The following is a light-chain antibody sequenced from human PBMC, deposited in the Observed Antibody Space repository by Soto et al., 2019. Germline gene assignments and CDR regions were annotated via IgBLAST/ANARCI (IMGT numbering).Light chain of an antibody. CDR2: SNN. V-gene: IGLV1-40*01. Sequence: QSVLTQPPSVSGAPGQRVTISCTGSRSNIGAGYDVHWYQQLPGAAPKLLIYSNNNRPSGVPDRFSGSKSGTSASLAITGLQAEDEANYYCQSYDNSLSVSWVFGTGTKLTVL. CDR3: QSYDNSLSVSWV. J-gene: IGLJ3*02. CDR1: RSNIGAGYD.